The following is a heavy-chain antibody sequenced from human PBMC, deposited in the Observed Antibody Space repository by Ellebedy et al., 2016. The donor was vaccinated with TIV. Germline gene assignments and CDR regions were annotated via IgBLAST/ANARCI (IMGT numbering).Heavy chain of an antibody. V-gene: IGHV3-21*04. J-gene: IGHJ4*02. D-gene: IGHD2-2*01. CDR2: ISRSSSYI. CDR1: GFTFSSYS. Sequence: GESLKISCAASGFTFSSYSMNWVRQAPGKGLEWVSSISRSSSYIYYADSVKGRFTISRDNAKNSLYLQMNSLRAEDTAVYCCAKDGTSCYDYWGQGTLVTVSS. CDR3: AKDGTSCYDY.